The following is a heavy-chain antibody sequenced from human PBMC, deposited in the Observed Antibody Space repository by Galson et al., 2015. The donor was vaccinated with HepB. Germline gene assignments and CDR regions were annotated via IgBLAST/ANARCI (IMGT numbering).Heavy chain of an antibody. CDR1: GYRFSTYW. D-gene: IGHD2-2*01. V-gene: IGHV5-51*01. J-gene: IGHJ6*03. CDR2: IYPGDSDT. Sequence: QSGAEVKKPGESLKISCQGSGYRFSTYWIAWVRQMPGKGLEWMGIIYPGDSDTRYSPSFRGQVTLSVDKSTSTAYLQWSSLKASDTATYYCARHALRVPAAPSIYYYYHYMDVWGKGTTVTVSS. CDR3: ARHALRVPAAPSIYYYYHYMDV.